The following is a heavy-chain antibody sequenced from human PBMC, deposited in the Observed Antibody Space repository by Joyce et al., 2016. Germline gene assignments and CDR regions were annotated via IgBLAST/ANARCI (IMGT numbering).Heavy chain of an antibody. CDR2: ISYDGNYK. D-gene: IGHD6-19*01. CDR3: AKEPGSGYSTGWYYFEY. V-gene: IGHV3-30*18. J-gene: IGHJ4*02. Sequence: QVQLVESGGGVVQPGRSLRLSCAASGFTFSSYGMHWVRQAPGKGRDWVAVISYDGNYKYNADSVKGRFTISRDNSKKTLYLQMNRLRAEDTAVFYCAKEPGSGYSTGWYYFEYWGQGTLVTVSS. CDR1: GFTFSSYG.